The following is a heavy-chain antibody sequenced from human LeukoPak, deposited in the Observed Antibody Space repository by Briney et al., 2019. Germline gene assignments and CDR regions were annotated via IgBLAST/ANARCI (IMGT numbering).Heavy chain of an antibody. CDR2: IKSKSDGATA. V-gene: IGHV3-15*01. Sequence: GGSLRLSCAASGFTFRSYNMNWVRQTPGKGLEWVGRIKSKSDGATADFAAPGKGRFSISRDDSKSTLYLQMNSLKIEDTAVYYCTGGTAVQYWGQGTLVTVSS. J-gene: IGHJ4*02. CDR1: GFTFRSYN. CDR3: TGGTAVQY. D-gene: IGHD1-1*01.